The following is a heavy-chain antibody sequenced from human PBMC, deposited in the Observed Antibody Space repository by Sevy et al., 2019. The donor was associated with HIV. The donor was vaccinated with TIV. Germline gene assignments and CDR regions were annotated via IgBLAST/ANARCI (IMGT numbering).Heavy chain of an antibody. CDR2: INSDGSST. Sequence: GGSLRLSCAASGFTFSSYWMHWVRQAPGKGLVWVSRINSDGSSTSYADSVKGRFIISRDNAKNTLYLQMNSLRAEDTAVYYCARAPNLGYCSGGSCYSPNYYYYMDVWGKGTTVTVSS. V-gene: IGHV3-74*01. D-gene: IGHD2-15*01. J-gene: IGHJ6*03. CDR1: GFTFSSYW. CDR3: ARAPNLGYCSGGSCYSPNYYYYMDV.